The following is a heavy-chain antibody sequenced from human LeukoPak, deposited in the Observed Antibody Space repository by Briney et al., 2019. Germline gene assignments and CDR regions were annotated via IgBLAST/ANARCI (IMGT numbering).Heavy chain of an antibody. CDR3: ARDDFENLEWLIFDY. D-gene: IGHD3-3*01. V-gene: IGHV3-33*01. CDR2: IWYDGSNK. CDR1: GFTFSSYG. J-gene: IGHJ4*02. Sequence: GGSLRLSCAASGFTFSSYGMHWVRQAPGKGLEWVAVIWYDGSNKYYADSVKGRFTISRDNSKNTLYLQMNGLRAEDTAVYYCARDDFENLEWLIFDYWGQGTLVTVSS.